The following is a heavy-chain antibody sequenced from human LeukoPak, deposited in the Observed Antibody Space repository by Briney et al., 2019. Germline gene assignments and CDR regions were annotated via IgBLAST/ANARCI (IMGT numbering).Heavy chain of an antibody. D-gene: IGHD2-8*02. J-gene: IGHJ6*02. CDR2: IWYDGSNK. V-gene: IGHV3-33*01. CDR1: GFTFSSFG. CDR3: ARGRWDTGGLHGLDV. Sequence: GGSLTLSCAASGFTFSSFGMHWVRQAPGKGLGWVAVIWYDGSNKYYADSVKGRFTISRDNSQNTLYLQGNNLRAEDTAVYCCARGRWDTGGLHGLDVWGQGTTVTVSS.